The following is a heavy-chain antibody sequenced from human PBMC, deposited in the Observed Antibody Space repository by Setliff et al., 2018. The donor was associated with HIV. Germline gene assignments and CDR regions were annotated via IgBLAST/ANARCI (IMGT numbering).Heavy chain of an antibody. D-gene: IGHD3-10*01. CDR1: TESLTRYD. J-gene: IGHJ5*02. Sequence: SETLSLTCAVYTESLTRYDWAWIRQSPEKGLEWIGEIDDSGSIIYNPSLQSRVTMSVDTSKNQFSLKVSSLAAADPGLYYCARVKSIKTTLVRLWPRFDLWGQGTQVTVSS. V-gene: IGHV4-34*01. CDR3: ARVKSIKTTLVRLWPRFDL. CDR2: IDDSGSI.